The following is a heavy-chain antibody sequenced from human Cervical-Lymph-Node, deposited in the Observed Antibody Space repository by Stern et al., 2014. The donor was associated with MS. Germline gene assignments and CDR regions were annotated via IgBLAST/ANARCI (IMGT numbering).Heavy chain of an antibody. Sequence: QVQLVESGGSLVKPGGSLRLSCAASGFTFSEFYMGWIRQPPGKGLQWVAYISSSGRTIYYEDSVKCRFTISRDNAKNSVFLQMNSLRAEDTAVYYCVRGGAVAYWGPGTLVTVSS. CDR3: VRGGAVAY. V-gene: IGHV3-11*01. J-gene: IGHJ4*02. CDR2: ISSSGRTI. CDR1: GFTFSEFY. D-gene: IGHD6-25*01.